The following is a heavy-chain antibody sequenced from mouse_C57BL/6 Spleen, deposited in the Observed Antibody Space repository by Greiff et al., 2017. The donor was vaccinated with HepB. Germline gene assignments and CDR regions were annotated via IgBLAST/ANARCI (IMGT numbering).Heavy chain of an antibody. CDR2: INPNNGGT. V-gene: IGHV1-26*01. CDR3: ARINTVVATRRRWYFDV. Sequence: EVQLQHSGPELVKPGASVKISCKASGYTFTDYYMNWVKQSHGKSLEWIGDINPNNGGTSYNQKFKGKATLTVDKSSSTAYMELRSLTSEDSAVYYCARINTVVATRRRWYFDVWGTGTTVTVSS. D-gene: IGHD1-1*01. J-gene: IGHJ1*03. CDR1: GYTFTDYY.